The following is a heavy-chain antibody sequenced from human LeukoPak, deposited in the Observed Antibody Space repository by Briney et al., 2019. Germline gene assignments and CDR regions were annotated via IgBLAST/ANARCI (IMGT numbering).Heavy chain of an antibody. CDR3: ASGLRYFDLYY. CDR1: GGSISSGSYY. D-gene: IGHD3-9*01. CDR2: IYTSGST. Sequence: SSETLSLTRTVSGGSISSGSYYWSWIRQPAGKGLEWIGRIYTSGSTNYNPSLKSRVTISVDTSKNQFSLKLSSVTAADTAVYYCASGLRYFDLYYWGQGTLVTVSS. J-gene: IGHJ4*02. V-gene: IGHV4-61*02.